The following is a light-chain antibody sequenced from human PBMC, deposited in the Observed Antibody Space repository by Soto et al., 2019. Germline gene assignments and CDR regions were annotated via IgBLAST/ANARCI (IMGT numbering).Light chain of an antibody. CDR2: DAS. V-gene: IGKV3-11*01. Sequence: EVVLTQSPVTLSLSPGERATLSCRASQSFRGLLAWYQQKPGQAPRLLIYDASTRATGIPARFSGSGSGTEFTLTISSLQAEDFAVYYCQQYGSPSITFGQGTRLEIK. J-gene: IGKJ5*01. CDR3: QQYGSPSIT. CDR1: QSFRGL.